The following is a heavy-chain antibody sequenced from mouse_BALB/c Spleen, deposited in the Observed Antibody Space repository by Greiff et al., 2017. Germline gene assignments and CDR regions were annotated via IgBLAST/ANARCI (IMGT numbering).Heavy chain of an antibody. Sequence: VQLKESGPELEKPGASVKISCKASGYSFTGYNMNWVKQSNGKSLEWIGNIDPYYGGTSYNQKFKGKATLTVDKSSSTAYMQLKSLTSEDSAVYYCARSENYCGNSYVAWFAYWGQGTLVTVSA. CDR3: ARSENYCGNSYVAWFAY. D-gene: IGHD1-1*01. J-gene: IGHJ3*01. CDR1: GYSFTGYN. CDR2: IDPYYGGT. V-gene: IGHV1-39*01.